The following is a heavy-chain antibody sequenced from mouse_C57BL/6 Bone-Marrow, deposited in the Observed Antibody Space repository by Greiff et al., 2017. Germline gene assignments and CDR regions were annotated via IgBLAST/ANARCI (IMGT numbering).Heavy chain of an antibody. CDR1: GYAFSSYW. D-gene: IGHD1-1*01. J-gene: IGHJ4*01. Sequence: VKLVESGAELVKPGASVKISCKASGYAFSSYWMNWVKQRPGKGLEWIGQIYPGDGDTNYNGKFKGKATLTADKSSSTAYMQLSSLTSEDSAVYFCARRSYYGAMDYWGQGTSVTVSS. CDR3: ARRSYYGAMDY. V-gene: IGHV1-80*01. CDR2: IYPGDGDT.